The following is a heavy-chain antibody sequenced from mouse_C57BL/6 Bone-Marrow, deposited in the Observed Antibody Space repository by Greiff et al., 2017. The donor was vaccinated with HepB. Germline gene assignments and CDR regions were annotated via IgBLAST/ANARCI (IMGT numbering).Heavy chain of an antibody. D-gene: IGHD2-4*01. CDR2: IFPGSGST. V-gene: IGHV1-75*01. CDR3: ARHIYYDYDSFAY. J-gene: IGHJ3*01. Sequence: VKLMESGPELVKPGASVKISCKASGYTFTDYYINWVKQRPGQGLEWIGWIFPGSGSTYYNEKFKGKATLTVDKSSSTAYMLLSSLTSEDSAVYFCARHIYYDYDSFAYWGQGTLVTVSA. CDR1: GYTFTDYY.